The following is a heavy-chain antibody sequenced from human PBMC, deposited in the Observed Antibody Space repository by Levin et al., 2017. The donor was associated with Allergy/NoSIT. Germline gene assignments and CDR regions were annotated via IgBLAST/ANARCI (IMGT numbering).Heavy chain of an antibody. CDR3: ARSLHDFWSGYYYYFDY. Sequence: LSLTCAASGFTFSSYGMHWVRQAPGKGLEWVAVISYDGSNKYYADSVKGRFTISRDNSKNTLYLQMNSLRAEDTAVYYCARSLHDFWSGYYYYFDYWGQGTLVTVSS. CDR2: ISYDGSNK. CDR1: GFTFSSYG. J-gene: IGHJ4*02. D-gene: IGHD3-3*01. V-gene: IGHV3-30*03.